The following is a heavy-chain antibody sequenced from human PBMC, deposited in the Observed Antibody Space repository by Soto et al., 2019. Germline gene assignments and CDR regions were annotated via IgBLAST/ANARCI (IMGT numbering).Heavy chain of an antibody. CDR2: MSYAGTYR. Sequence: QVQLVESGGGVVQPGRSLRLSCAVSGFTFSDYGMHWVRQAPGKGLEWVAVMSYAGTYRYYADSVKGRFTIYRDLSGKTRFLKMSRARPEERAVYFCPIGMHPSTVLDSGSPWGE. CDR3: PIGMHPSTVLDSGSP. J-gene: IGHJ5*02. CDR1: GFTFSDYG. V-gene: IGHV3-30*03. D-gene: IGHD6-6*01.